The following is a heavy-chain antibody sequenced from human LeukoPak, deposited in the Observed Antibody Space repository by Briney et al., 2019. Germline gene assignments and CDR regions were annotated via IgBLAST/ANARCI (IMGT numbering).Heavy chain of an antibody. J-gene: IGHJ4*02. CDR3: ARDSSYYYDSSGYYPLYYFDY. V-gene: IGHV3-7*01. CDR2: INQDGTEK. D-gene: IGHD3-22*01. Sequence: GGSLRLSCAASGFTFTTYWMSWVRQFPGKGLQWVANINQDGTEKYYVDSVKGRFTISRDNAKNSLYLQMNSLRAEDTAVYYCARDSSYYYDSSGYYPLYYFDYWGQGTLVTVSS. CDR1: GFTFTTYW.